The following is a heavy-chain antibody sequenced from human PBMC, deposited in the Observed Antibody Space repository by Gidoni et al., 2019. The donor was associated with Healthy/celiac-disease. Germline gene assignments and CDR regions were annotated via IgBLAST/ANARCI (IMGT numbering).Heavy chain of an antibody. D-gene: IGHD2-2*01. CDR3: ARDRDCSSTSCYGYYYGMDV. V-gene: IGHV1-69*01. Sequence: QVQLVQSGAEVKKPGSSVKVSCKASGGTFSSYAISWVRQAPGQGLEWMGGIIPIFGTANYAQKFQGRVTITADESTSTAYMELSSLRSEDTAVYYCARDRDCSSTSCYGYYYGMDVWGQGTTVTVSS. J-gene: IGHJ6*02. CDR1: GGTFSSYA. CDR2: IIPIFGTA.